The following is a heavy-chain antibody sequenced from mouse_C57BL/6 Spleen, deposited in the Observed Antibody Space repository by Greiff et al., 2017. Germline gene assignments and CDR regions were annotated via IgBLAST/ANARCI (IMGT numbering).Heavy chain of an antibody. J-gene: IGHJ2*01. Sequence: EVQRVESGPGLVKPSQSLSLTCSVTGYSITSGYYWNWIRQFPGNKLEWMGYISYDGSNNYNPSLKNRISITRDTSKNQFFLKLNSVTTEDTATYYCAKANGYYHYFDYWGQGTTLTVSS. CDR2: ISYDGSN. V-gene: IGHV3-6*01. CDR3: AKANGYYHYFDY. CDR1: GYSITSGYY. D-gene: IGHD2-3*01.